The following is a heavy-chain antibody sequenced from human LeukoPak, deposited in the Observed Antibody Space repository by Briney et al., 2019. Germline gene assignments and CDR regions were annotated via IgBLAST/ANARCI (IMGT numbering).Heavy chain of an antibody. D-gene: IGHD6-19*01. CDR3: ARHPDPYSSVDY. V-gene: IGHV4-38-2*01. CDR1: GFSISSGYY. Sequence: SKTLSLTCAVSGFSISSGYYRGWTRQPPGKGLEWIGSIYHSGSTYYNPSLKSRVTISVDTSKNQFSLKLSSVTAADTAVYYCARHPDPYSSVDYWGQGTLVTVSS. CDR2: IYHSGST. J-gene: IGHJ4*02.